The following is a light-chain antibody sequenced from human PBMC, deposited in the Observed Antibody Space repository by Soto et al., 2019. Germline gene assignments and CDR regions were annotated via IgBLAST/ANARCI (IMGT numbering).Light chain of an antibody. Sequence: QSVLTQPPSVSGAPGQRVTISCTGSSSNIGAGYDVHWYQQLPGTAPKLLIYGNNNRPSGVPDRFSGSKSGTSASLAITGRQVEDEAEYYCLSYDSSLRGSRVFGGGTKLTVL. CDR2: GNN. J-gene: IGLJ2*01. CDR1: SSNIGAGYD. V-gene: IGLV1-40*01. CDR3: LSYDSSLRGSRV.